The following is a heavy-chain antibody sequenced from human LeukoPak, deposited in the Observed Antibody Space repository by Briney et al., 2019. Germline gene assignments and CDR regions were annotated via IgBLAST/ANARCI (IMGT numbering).Heavy chain of an antibody. V-gene: IGHV4-4*09. Sequence: SETLSLTCTVPGGSISTYYWSWIRQPPGKGLEWIGYIYSSGGTNYNPSLKSRVTISVDTSKNQFSLKLSSVTAADTAVYYCARHGGHDYSNYAWFDPWGQGILVTVSS. CDR2: IYSSGGT. J-gene: IGHJ5*02. CDR3: ARHGGHDYSNYAWFDP. CDR1: GGSISTYY. D-gene: IGHD4-11*01.